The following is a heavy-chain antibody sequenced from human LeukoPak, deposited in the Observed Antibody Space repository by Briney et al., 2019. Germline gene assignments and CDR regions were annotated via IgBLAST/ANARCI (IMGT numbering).Heavy chain of an antibody. CDR3: ARDELYGSGSYSHFYYYYYMDV. D-gene: IGHD3-10*01. J-gene: IGHJ6*03. V-gene: IGHV6-1*01. CDR2: TYYRSKWYT. Sequence: SQTLSLTCAISGDSVSSNSAAWNWIRQSPSRGLEWLGRTYYRSKWYTDYAVSVKSRITINPDTSKNQFSLQLNSVTPEDTAVYYCARDELYGSGSYSHFYYYYYMDVWGKGTTVTVSS. CDR1: GDSVSSNSAA.